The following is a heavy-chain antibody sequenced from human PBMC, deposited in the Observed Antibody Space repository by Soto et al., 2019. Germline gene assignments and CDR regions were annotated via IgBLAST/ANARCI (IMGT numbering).Heavy chain of an antibody. CDR3: ARDFWQQVAPFGY. D-gene: IGHD6-13*01. CDR1: GFRFSSFA. Sequence: GGSLRLSCRASGFRFSSFAMTWVRQAPGKGLEWVSSIGGNGIITYYTDSVKGRFTISRGNSGNTLFLHMNSLRVDDTAVYHCARDFWQQVAPFGYWGQGTLVTVYS. V-gene: IGHV3-23*01. CDR2: IGGNGIIT. J-gene: IGHJ4*02.